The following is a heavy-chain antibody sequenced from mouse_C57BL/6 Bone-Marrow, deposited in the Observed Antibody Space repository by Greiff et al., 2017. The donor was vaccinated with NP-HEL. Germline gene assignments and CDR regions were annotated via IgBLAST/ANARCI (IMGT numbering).Heavy chain of an antibody. CDR2: INPNNGGT. Sequence: EVQLQQSGPELVKPGASVKISCKASGYTFPDYYMNWVKQSHGKSLEWIGDINPNNGGTSYNQKFKGKATLTVDKSSSTAYMELRSLTSEDSAVYYCARTYGSSPAFDVWGTGTTVTVSS. CDR1: GYTFPDYY. CDR3: ARTYGSSPAFDV. J-gene: IGHJ1*03. V-gene: IGHV1-26*01. D-gene: IGHD1-1*01.